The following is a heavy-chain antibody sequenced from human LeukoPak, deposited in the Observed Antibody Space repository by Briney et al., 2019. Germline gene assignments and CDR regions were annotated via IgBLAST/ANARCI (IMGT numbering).Heavy chain of an antibody. Sequence: GGSLRLSCAASGFTFSSYAMSWVRQAPGKGLEWVSAISGSGGSTYYADSVKGRFTISRDNSKNTLYLQMNSLRAEDTAVYYCAKDRLDVSLGATTGAFHIWGQGTMVTVSS. V-gene: IGHV3-23*01. CDR2: ISGSGGST. J-gene: IGHJ3*02. CDR3: AKDRLDVSLGATTGAFHI. D-gene: IGHD1-26*01. CDR1: GFTFSSYA.